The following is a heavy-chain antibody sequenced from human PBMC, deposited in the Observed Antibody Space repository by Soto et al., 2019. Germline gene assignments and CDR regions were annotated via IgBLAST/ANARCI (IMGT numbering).Heavy chain of an antibody. Sequence: GGSLRLSCAASGFTFSSYAMSWVRQAPGKGLEWVSAISGSGGSTYYADSVKGRFTISRDNSKNTLYLQMNSLRAEDTAVYYCAKLWIVELDYGDYDPSDYWGQGTLVTVSS. D-gene: IGHD4-17*01. J-gene: IGHJ4*02. CDR2: ISGSGGST. CDR1: GFTFSSYA. V-gene: IGHV3-23*01. CDR3: AKLWIVELDYGDYDPSDY.